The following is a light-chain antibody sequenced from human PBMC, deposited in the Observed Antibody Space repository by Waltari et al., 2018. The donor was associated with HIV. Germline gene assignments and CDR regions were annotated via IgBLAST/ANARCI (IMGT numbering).Light chain of an antibody. CDR3: GTWDSSLSVGGV. CDR1: SSNIGNNY. CDR2: ENN. V-gene: IGLV1-51*02. Sequence: QSVLTQPPSVSAAPGQKVTISCSGSSSNIGNNYVSWYQQLPGTAPKLLIYENNKRPSGIPDRFSGSKSDTSATLGITGLQTGDEDDYYCGTWDSSLSVGGVFGGGTKLTVL. J-gene: IGLJ2*01.